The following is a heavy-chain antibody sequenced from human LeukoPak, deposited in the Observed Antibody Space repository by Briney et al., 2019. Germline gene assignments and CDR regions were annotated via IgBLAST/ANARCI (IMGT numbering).Heavy chain of an antibody. J-gene: IGHJ3*02. D-gene: IGHD3-22*01. CDR2: ISVYNGNT. Sequence: ASVTVSFKASGYTFTSYGISWVRQAPGQGLEWMGWISVYNGNTNYAQKLQGRVTMTTDTSTSTAYMELRSPRSDDTAMYYCARDISMIVVVKNAFEIWGQGTMVTVSS. CDR3: ARDISMIVVVKNAFEI. V-gene: IGHV1-18*01. CDR1: GYTFTSYG.